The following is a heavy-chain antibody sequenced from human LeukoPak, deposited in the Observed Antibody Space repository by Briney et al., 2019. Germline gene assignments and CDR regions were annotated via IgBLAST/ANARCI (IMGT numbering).Heavy chain of an antibody. V-gene: IGHV4-4*07. CDR2: IYTSGST. J-gene: IGHJ5*02. CDR3: ARDRLGSGHNWFDP. D-gene: IGHD3-3*01. CDR1: GGSISSYY. Sequence: SETLSLTCTVSGGSISSYYWSWIRQPAGKGLEWIGRIYTSGSTNYNPSLKSRVTMSVDTSKNQFSLKLSSVTAADTAVYYCARDRLGSGHNWFDPWGQGTLVTVSS.